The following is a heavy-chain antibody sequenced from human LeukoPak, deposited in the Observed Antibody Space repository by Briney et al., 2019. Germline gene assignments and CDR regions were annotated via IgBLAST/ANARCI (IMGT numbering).Heavy chain of an antibody. D-gene: IGHD6-19*01. Sequence: ASVKVSCKASRYTYTAYYLHWVRQAPGQGLEWMGWINPNSGGTHYAQKFQGRVTMTRDTSISTVYMELSSLRSDDTAVYYCARVSAGYTSGWHFDYWGQGTLVTVSS. CDR2: INPNSGGT. V-gene: IGHV1-2*02. CDR3: ARVSAGYTSGWHFDY. J-gene: IGHJ4*02. CDR1: RYTYTAYY.